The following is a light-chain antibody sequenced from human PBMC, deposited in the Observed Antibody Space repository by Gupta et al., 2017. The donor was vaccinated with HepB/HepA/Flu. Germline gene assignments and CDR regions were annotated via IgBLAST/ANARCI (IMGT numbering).Light chain of an antibody. Sequence: DIVMTQSPDSLAVSLGERATINCRSSQSLLYSSNNKNYLAWFQQKPGQPPKLLIYWASTRESGVPDKFSGSGSGTDFTLTISSLHAEDVAVYYCQQYDSTPWTFGQGTKVEIK. J-gene: IGKJ1*01. CDR2: WAS. CDR3: QQYDSTPWT. CDR1: QSLLYSSNNKNY. V-gene: IGKV4-1*01.